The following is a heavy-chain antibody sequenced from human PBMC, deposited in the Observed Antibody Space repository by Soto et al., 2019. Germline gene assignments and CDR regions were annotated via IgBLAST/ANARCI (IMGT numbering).Heavy chain of an antibody. CDR2: IYYSGST. Sequence: SETLSLTCTVSGGSINSYYWSWIRQPPGKGLEWIGYIYYSGSTNYNPSLKSRVTISVDTSKNQFSLKLSSVTAADTAVYYCARDYGWLGYYYGMDVWGQGTTVTVSS. CDR3: ARDYGWLGYYYGMDV. V-gene: IGHV4-59*01. CDR1: GGSINSYY. D-gene: IGHD3-22*01. J-gene: IGHJ6*02.